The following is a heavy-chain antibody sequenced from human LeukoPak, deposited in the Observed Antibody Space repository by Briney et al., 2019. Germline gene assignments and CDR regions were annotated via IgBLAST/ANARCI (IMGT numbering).Heavy chain of an antibody. CDR1: GFTFDDYA. J-gene: IGHJ6*02. V-gene: IGHV3-9*01. Sequence: GRSLRLSCAASGFTFDDYAMHWVRQAPGKGLEWVSGISWNGGSIGYADSVKGRFTISRDNAKNSLYLQMNSLRAEDTALYYCAIISGSSWPSEDGMDVWGQGTTVTVSS. CDR2: ISWNGGSI. D-gene: IGHD6-13*01. CDR3: AIISGSSWPSEDGMDV.